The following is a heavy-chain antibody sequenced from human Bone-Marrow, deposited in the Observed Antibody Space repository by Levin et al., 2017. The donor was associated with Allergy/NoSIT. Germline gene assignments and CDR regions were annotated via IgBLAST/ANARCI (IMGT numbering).Heavy chain of an antibody. J-gene: IGHJ4*02. CDR2: ISAYNGNT. CDR1: GYTFTSYG. Sequence: PGASVKVSCKASGYTFTSYGISWVRQAPGQGLEWMGWISAYNGNTNYAQKLQGRVTMTTDTSTSTAYMELRSLRSDDTAVYYCARPSGIGAHYDSSGYYGFDYWGQGTLVTVSS. CDR3: ARPSGIGAHYDSSGYYGFDY. D-gene: IGHD3-22*01. V-gene: IGHV1-18*01.